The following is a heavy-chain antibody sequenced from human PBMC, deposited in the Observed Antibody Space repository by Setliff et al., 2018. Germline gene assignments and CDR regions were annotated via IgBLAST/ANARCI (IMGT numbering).Heavy chain of an antibody. J-gene: IGHJ4*02. D-gene: IGHD6-6*01. CDR1: GGTFSDYH. CDR3: ARGRNIAARLFDS. V-gene: IGHV4-34*01. Sequence: PSETLSLTCAAYGGTFSDYHWTWIRQSPEKGLEWIGEINHRGSTNYNPSLKSRVTISIDTSRDQFSLKLISMIAADTAVYYRARGRNIAARLFDSWGQGTRVTVS. CDR2: INHRGST.